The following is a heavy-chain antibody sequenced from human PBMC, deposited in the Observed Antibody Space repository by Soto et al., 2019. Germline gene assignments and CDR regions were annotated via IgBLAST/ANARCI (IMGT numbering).Heavy chain of an antibody. CDR2: FNAGSGNT. D-gene: IGHD4-17*01. Sequence: ASVKVSCKASGYTFTSYSMHWVRQAPGQRLEWMGWFNAGSGNTKYSQKFQGRVTITRDTSATTAYMELSSLRYEDTAVYYRARESTRTTAPDYWGQGTLVTVSS. CDR3: ARESTRTTAPDY. CDR1: GYTFTSYS. J-gene: IGHJ4*02. V-gene: IGHV1-3*01.